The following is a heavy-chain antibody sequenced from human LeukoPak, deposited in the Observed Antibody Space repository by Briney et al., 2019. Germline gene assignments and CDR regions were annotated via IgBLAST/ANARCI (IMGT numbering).Heavy chain of an antibody. CDR2: IYTSGST. CDR3: AREHSIFGVAYFDY. J-gene: IGHJ4*02. V-gene: IGHV4-4*07. CDR1: GGSISSYY. Sequence: SETLSLTCTVSGGSISSYYWSWIRQPAGKGLEWIGRIYTSGSTNYNPSLKSRVTMSVDTSKNQFSLKLSSVTAADTAVYYCAREHSIFGVAYFDYWGQGTLVTVSS. D-gene: IGHD3-3*01.